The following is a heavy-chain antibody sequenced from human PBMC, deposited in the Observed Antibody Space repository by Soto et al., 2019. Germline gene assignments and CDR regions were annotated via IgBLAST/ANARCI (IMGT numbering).Heavy chain of an antibody. V-gene: IGHV3-30-3*01. Sequence: QVQLVESGGGVVQPGRSLRLSCAASGFTFSSYAMHWVRQAPGKGLEWVAVISCDGSNKYYADSVKGRFTISRDNSKKSLYLQMNSLGAEDTAVYHCDTGAVACYYFDYWGQGTLVTVSS. D-gene: IGHD6-19*01. J-gene: IGHJ4*02. CDR1: GFTFSSYA. CDR3: DTGAVACYYFDY. CDR2: ISCDGSNK.